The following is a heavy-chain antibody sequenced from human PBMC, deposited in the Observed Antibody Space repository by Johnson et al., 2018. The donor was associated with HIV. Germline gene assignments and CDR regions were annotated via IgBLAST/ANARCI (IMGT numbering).Heavy chain of an antibody. J-gene: IGHJ3*02. V-gene: IGHV3-30*02. CDR1: GFTFSSYG. D-gene: IGHD1-14*01. CDR3: ARTPSLPGAFDI. Sequence: QVQLVEFGGGVVQPGGSLRLSCAASGFTFSSYGMHWVRQAPGKGLEWVAFIRYDGSNKYYADSVKGRFTISRDNSKNTLYLQMNSLRAGDTAVYYCARTPSLPGAFDIWGQGTMVTVSS. CDR2: IRYDGSNK.